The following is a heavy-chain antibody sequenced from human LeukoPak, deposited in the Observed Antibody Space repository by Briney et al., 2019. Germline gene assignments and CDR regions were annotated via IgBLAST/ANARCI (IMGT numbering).Heavy chain of an antibody. CDR1: GFTFSNYG. CDR3: AKSIAVAFYS. Sequence: GGSLRLSCAASGFTFSNYGMHWVRQAPGKGLDWVSSISGSGAGTYYADSVKGRFTISRDNSKNTLYLQMNSLRAEDTAVYYCAKSIAVAFYSWGQGTLVTVSS. V-gene: IGHV3-23*01. D-gene: IGHD6-19*01. CDR2: ISGSGAGT. J-gene: IGHJ4*02.